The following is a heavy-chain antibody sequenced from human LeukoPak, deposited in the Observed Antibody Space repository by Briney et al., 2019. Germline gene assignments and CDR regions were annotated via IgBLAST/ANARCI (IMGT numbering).Heavy chain of an antibody. CDR3: ARENPSGSYAIDY. CDR1: GGTFSSYA. J-gene: IGHJ4*02. D-gene: IGHD1-26*01. Sequence: ASVKVSCKASGGTFSSYAISWVRQAPGQGLEWMGGIIPIFGTANYAQKFQGRVTMTRDTSTSTVYMELSSLRSEDTAVYYCARENPSGSYAIDYWGQGTLVTVSS. V-gene: IGHV1-69*05. CDR2: IIPIFGTA.